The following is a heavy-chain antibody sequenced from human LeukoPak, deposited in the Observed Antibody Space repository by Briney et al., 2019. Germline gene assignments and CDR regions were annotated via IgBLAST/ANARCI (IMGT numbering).Heavy chain of an antibody. Sequence: PGGSLRLSCAASGFTFSSYEMNWVRQAPGKGLEWVSYISSSGSTTYYADSVKGRFTISRDNAKNSMYLQMNSLRAEDTAVYYCARDVFTASFDYWGQGTLVTVSS. D-gene: IGHD2-21*02. CDR2: ISSSGSTT. V-gene: IGHV3-48*03. CDR1: GFTFSSYE. CDR3: ARDVFTASFDY. J-gene: IGHJ4*02.